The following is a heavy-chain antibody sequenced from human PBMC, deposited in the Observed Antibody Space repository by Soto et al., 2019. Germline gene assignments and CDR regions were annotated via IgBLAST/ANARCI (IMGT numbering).Heavy chain of an antibody. J-gene: IGHJ6*02. CDR2: ISYDGSNK. D-gene: IGHD2-15*01. CDR1: GFTFSSYA. CDR3: ARAGCDGGRCYTLVGLRYGMDV. V-gene: IGHV3-30-3*01. Sequence: QVQLVESGGGVVQPGRSLRLSCAASGFTFSSYAMYWVRQAPGKGLEWVAVISYDGSNKYYADSVKGRFTISRDNSKNTLYQQMNSLRAEDTAVYYCARAGCDGGRCYTLVGLRYGMDVWGQGTTVTVSS.